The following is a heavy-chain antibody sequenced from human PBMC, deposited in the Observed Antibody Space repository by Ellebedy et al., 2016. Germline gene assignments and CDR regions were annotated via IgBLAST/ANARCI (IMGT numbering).Heavy chain of an antibody. CDR3: ARGTGNWIFYGLDV. CDR1: GFTFRNFF. J-gene: IGHJ6*02. D-gene: IGHD2-2*03. V-gene: IGHV3-23*01. Sequence: GGSLRLXXVASGFTFRNFFMSWVRQAPGKGLEWVATISGAGYTTFFADSVRGRFSISRDNSKSTLYLQMNSLRVEDTAVYYCARGTGNWIFYGLDVWGQGTTVTVSS. CDR2: ISGAGYTT.